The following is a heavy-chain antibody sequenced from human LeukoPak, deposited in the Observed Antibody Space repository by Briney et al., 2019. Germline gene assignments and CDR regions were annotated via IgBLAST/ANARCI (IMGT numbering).Heavy chain of an antibody. D-gene: IGHD2-2*01. CDR3: ARHDVIPAALGNWFDP. CDR2: IYYSGST. J-gene: IGHJ5*02. Sequence: KSSETLSLTCTVSGGSISSSNYYWGWIRQPPGKGLEWIGSIYYSGSTCYNPSLKSRVTISVDTSKNPFSLKVSSVTAADTAVYYCARHDVIPAALGNWFDPWGQGTLVTVSS. CDR1: GGSISSSNYY. V-gene: IGHV4-39*01.